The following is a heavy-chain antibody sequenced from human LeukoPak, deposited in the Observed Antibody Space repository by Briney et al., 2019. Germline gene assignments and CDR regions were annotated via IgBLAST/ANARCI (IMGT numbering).Heavy chain of an antibody. Sequence: GGSLRLSCAASGFTFSSYAMHWVRQAPGKGLEWVAVISHDGSNKYYADSVKGRFTISRDNSKNTLYLQMNSLRAEDTAVYYCARGQENCGGDCGVAYWGQGTLVTVSS. J-gene: IGHJ4*02. CDR3: ARGQENCGGDCGVAY. V-gene: IGHV3-30-3*01. D-gene: IGHD2-21*02. CDR1: GFTFSSYA. CDR2: ISHDGSNK.